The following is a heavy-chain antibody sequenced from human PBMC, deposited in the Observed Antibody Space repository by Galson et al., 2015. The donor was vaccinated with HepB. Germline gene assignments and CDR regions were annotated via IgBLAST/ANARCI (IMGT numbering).Heavy chain of an antibody. Sequence: SVKVSCKASGYTFTSYAMHWVRQAPGQRLEWMGWINAGNGNTKYSQKFQGRVTITRDTSASTAYMELSSLRSEDTAVYYCVLISSGYSSSHFDYWGQGTLVTVSS. CDR1: GYTFTSYA. D-gene: IGHD3-22*01. V-gene: IGHV1-3*01. J-gene: IGHJ4*02. CDR3: VLISSGYSSSHFDY. CDR2: INAGNGNT.